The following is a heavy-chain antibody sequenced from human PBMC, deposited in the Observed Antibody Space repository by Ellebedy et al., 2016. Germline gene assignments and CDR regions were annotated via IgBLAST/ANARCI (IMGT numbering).Heavy chain of an antibody. V-gene: IGHV4-61*01. D-gene: IGHD3-10*01. CDR2: VCHSGSP. J-gene: IGHJ4*02. CDR1: GDSISSSRYY. Sequence: SETLSLXCTVSGDSISSSRYYWGWIRQPPGKGLEWVGYVCHSGSPNNNPSLKSRLTMSLDTSKNQFSLKLSSVTAADTAVYYCARDYYGSLDYWGQGILVTVSS. CDR3: ARDYYGSLDY.